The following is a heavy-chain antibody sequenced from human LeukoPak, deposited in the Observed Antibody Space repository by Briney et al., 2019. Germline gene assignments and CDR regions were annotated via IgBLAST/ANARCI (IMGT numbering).Heavy chain of an antibody. D-gene: IGHD2-2*01. CDR2: ISGSGGST. J-gene: IGHJ4*02. Sequence: PGGSLRLSCAASGFTFSSYAMSWVRQAPGKGLEWVSAISGSGGSTYYADSVKGRFTISRDNSKNTLYLQMNSLRAEDTAVYYCAKQRVEVVPAAMSHDYWGQGTLVTVSS. V-gene: IGHV3-23*01. CDR1: GFTFSSYA. CDR3: AKQRVEVVPAAMSHDY.